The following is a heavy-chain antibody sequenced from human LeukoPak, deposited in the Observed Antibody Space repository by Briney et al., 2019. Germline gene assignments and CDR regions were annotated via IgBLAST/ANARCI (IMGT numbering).Heavy chain of an antibody. Sequence: PGGSLRLSCAASGFSFSDYSMNWVRQAPGKGLEWVSYISSLSTTIYYADSVKGRFTISRDNAKNSLYLQMNSLRDEDTAVYYCARDTGYSGYHFGYWGQGTLVIVSS. V-gene: IGHV3-48*02. J-gene: IGHJ4*02. D-gene: IGHD5-12*01. CDR2: ISSLSTTI. CDR3: ARDTGYSGYHFGY. CDR1: GFSFSDYS.